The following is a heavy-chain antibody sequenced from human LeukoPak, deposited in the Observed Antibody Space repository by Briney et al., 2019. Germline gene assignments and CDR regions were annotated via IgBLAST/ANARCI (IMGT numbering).Heavy chain of an antibody. Sequence: ASVKVSCEASGYTFTAYYVHWVRQAPGQGLEWMGWINPNTGGTNYAQKFQGRVTMTRDTSISTAYMELSRLRSDDTAVYYCAREESYYYDSSGYYRWFDPWGQGTLVTVSS. CDR3: AREESYYYDSSGYYRWFDP. V-gene: IGHV1-2*02. CDR2: INPNTGGT. D-gene: IGHD3-22*01. J-gene: IGHJ5*02. CDR1: GYTFTAYY.